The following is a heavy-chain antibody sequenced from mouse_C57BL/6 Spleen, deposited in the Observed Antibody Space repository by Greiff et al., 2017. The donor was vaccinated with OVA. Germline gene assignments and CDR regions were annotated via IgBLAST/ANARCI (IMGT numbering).Heavy chain of an antibody. V-gene: IGHV3-6*01. D-gene: IGHD2-3*01. Sequence: EVQLQQSGPGLVKPSQSLSLTCSVTGYSITSGYYWNWIRQFPGNKLEWMCYISYDGSNNYNPSLKNRISITRDTSKNQFFLKLNSVTTEDTATYYCAREGWLLRYFDVWGTGTTVTVSS. CDR3: AREGWLLRYFDV. CDR1: GYSITSGYY. J-gene: IGHJ1*03. CDR2: ISYDGSN.